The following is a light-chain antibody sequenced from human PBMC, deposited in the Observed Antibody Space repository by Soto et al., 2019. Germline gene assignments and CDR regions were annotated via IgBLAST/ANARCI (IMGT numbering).Light chain of an antibody. J-gene: IGKJ1*01. CDR1: QGINNY. CDR2: AAS. Sequence: DIQMTQSPSSLSASVGDRVTITCRASQGINNYLAWYQQKPGKVPKLLIYAASTLQSGVPSRFSGSGSGTDFTLTICCLQPEDVAAYYCQKYDSAPCAFGQGTKVEIK. CDR3: QKYDSAPCA. V-gene: IGKV1-27*01.